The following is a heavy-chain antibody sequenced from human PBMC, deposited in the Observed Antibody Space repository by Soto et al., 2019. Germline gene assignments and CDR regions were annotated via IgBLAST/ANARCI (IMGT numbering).Heavy chain of an antibody. J-gene: IGHJ6*03. Sequence: ASVKVSCKASGYTFTSYGISWVRQAPGQGLEWMGWISAYNGNTNYAQKLQGRVTMTTDTSTSTAYMELRSLRSDDTAVYYCTTTYKRGYSGYDVRANYYYYYMDVWGKGTTVTVSS. V-gene: IGHV1-18*01. CDR1: GYTFTSYG. D-gene: IGHD5-12*01. CDR3: TTTYKRGYSGYDVRANYYYYYMDV. CDR2: ISAYNGNT.